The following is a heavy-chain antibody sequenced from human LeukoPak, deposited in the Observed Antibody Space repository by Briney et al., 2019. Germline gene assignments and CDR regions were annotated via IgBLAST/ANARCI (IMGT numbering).Heavy chain of an antibody. J-gene: IGHJ5*02. V-gene: IGHV4-38-2*02. CDR1: GYSISSGYF. CDR2: IYHTGAT. Sequence: SETLSLTCAVSGYSISSGYFWGWIRQPPGKGLEWLGSIYHTGATYYNPSLRSPVTISVDTSKNQLSLEVNSVTAADTAVYYCARDLGLTISANWFDPWGQGTLVTVSS. CDR3: ARDLGLTISANWFDP. D-gene: IGHD3-9*01.